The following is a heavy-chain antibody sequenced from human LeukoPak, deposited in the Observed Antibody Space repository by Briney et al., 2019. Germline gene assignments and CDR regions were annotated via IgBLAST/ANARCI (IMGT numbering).Heavy chain of an antibody. D-gene: IGHD1-26*01. CDR1: GLTFSNFG. J-gene: IGHJ3*02. Sequence: GRSLILSCAASGLTFSNFGIHWVRQAPGKGLEWVSVIYSGGSTYYADSVKGRFTISRDNSKNTLYLQMNSLRAEDTAVYYCARDPGIVGATNAFDIWGQGTMVTVSS. CDR2: IYSGGST. V-gene: IGHV3-53*01. CDR3: ARDPGIVGATNAFDI.